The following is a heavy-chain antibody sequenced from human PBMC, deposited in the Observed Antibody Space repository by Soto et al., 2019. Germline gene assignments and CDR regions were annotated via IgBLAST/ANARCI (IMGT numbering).Heavy chain of an antibody. V-gene: IGHV4-31*03. CDR1: GGSISSGGYY. CDR2: IYYSGST. CDR3: ARKRLRFFDWLSVRESSYYFAY. J-gene: IGHJ4*02. Sequence: PSETLSLTCTVSGGSISSGGYYWSWIRQHPGKGLEWIGYIYYSGSTYYNPSLKSRVTISVDTSKNQFSLKLSSVTAADTAVYYCARKRLRFFDWLSVRESSYYFAYWGQGTLVTVSS. D-gene: IGHD3-9*01.